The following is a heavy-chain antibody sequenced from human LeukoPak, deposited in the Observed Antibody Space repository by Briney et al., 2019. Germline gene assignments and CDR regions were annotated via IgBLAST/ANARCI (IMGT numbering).Heavy chain of an antibody. V-gene: IGHV1-18*01. CDR3: ARFGAKRGWSYDFWSGPRSNWFDP. CDR2: ISAYNGNT. CDR1: VYTLTSYG. Sequence: ASVNVACKDSVYTLTSYGISWVRQAPGQGLEWMGWISAYNGNTNYAHKLQGRVTMTTDTSTSTAYMELRSLRSDDTAVYYCARFGAKRGWSYDFWSGPRSNWFDPWGQGTLVTVSS. J-gene: IGHJ5*02. D-gene: IGHD3-3*01.